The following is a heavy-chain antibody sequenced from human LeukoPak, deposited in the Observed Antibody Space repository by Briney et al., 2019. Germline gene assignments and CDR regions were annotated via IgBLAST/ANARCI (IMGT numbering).Heavy chain of an antibody. CDR2: IGTEAHSYAT. CDR1: GFTFSGST. Sequence: GGSLRLSCAASGFTFSGSTMYWVRQAPGKGLEWVGRIGTEAHSYATEYAASVKGRFTISRDDSENTAYLQMNSLKSEDTAVYYCTRLSVSNWFDPWGQGTLVTVSA. D-gene: IGHD1-14*01. J-gene: IGHJ5*02. V-gene: IGHV3-73*01. CDR3: TRLSVSNWFDP.